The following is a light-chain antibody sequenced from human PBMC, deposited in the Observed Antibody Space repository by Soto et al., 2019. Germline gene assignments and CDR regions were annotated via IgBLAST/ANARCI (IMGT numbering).Light chain of an antibody. J-gene: IGKJ1*01. CDR1: QSISSW. CDR3: QQYNSFWT. CDR2: KAS. Sequence: DIQMTQSPSTLSASVGDRVTITCRASQSISSWLAWYQQKPWKAPKLLIYKASILESGVPSGFSGSGSGTEITLTISSLQPDDFATYYYQQYNSFWTFGQGTKVDIK. V-gene: IGKV1-5*03.